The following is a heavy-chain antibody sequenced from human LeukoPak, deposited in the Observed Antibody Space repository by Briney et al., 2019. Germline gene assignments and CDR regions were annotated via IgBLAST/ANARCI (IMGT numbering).Heavy chain of an antibody. Sequence: SETLSLTCTVSRGPISGYSWSWIRQSPGGGLGRIGCLYYSGDTAYNPSLRSGVTLSVDTPKKEFSLKLTSVTAADTPVYYCARDGYSAIDYWGQGTLVTVSS. J-gene: IGHJ4*02. CDR3: ARDGYSAIDY. CDR1: RGPISGYS. V-gene: IGHV4-59*01. D-gene: IGHD1-26*01. CDR2: LYYSGDT.